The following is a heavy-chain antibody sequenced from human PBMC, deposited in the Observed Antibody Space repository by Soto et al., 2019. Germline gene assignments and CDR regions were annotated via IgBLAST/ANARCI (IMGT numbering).Heavy chain of an antibody. J-gene: IGHJ6*02. Sequence: LLISCKGSGYTFTNYWIGWVRQMPGKGLEWLGIIYPGDSDTKYNPSFQGQVTISADKSITTTYLRWTSLKASDTAIYYCAASIFYYCMDVWGQGTTVTVSS. V-gene: IGHV5-51*01. CDR1: GYTFTNYW. CDR3: AASIFYYCMDV. CDR2: IYPGDSDT.